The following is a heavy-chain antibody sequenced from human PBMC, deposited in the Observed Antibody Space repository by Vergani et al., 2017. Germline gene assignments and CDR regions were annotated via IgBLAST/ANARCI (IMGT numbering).Heavy chain of an antibody. V-gene: IGHV3-23*01. J-gene: IGHJ4*02. CDR1: GFTFIMHA. D-gene: IGHD3-22*01. CDR2: LSASDRRT. CDR3: ATGIGYDSSGYYFDY. Sequence: EVQLLESGGDLVQPGGSLRLPCAASGFTFIMHAMSWVRQAHGKGLEWVSTLSASDRRTHYADSVKGRFTNSRDNSKNTLFLHMNSLRPEDTAVYYCATGIGYDSSGYYFDYWGQGTLVTVSS.